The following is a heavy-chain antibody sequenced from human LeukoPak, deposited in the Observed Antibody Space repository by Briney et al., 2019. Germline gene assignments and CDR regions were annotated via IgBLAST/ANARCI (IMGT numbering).Heavy chain of an antibody. CDR3: ATDSHTYYYDSSGYPLDY. V-gene: IGHV1-24*01. CDR2: FDPEDGET. J-gene: IGHJ4*02. Sequence: ASVKVSCKVSGYTLTELSMHWVRQAPGKGLEWMGGFDPEDGETIYAQKFQGRVTMTEDTSTDTAYMELSSLRSEDTAVYYCATDSHTYYYDSSGYPLDYWGQGTLVTVS. D-gene: IGHD3-22*01. CDR1: GYTLTELS.